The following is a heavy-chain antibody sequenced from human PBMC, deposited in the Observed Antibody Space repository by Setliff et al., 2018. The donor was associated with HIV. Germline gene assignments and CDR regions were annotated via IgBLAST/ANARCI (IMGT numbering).Heavy chain of an antibody. D-gene: IGHD4-17*01. J-gene: IGHJ4*02. V-gene: IGHV4-38-2*02. CDR3: ARYSTLTTNFDY. CDR1: GYSISSGSY. Sequence: LSLTCIVSGYSISSGSYWGWIRQPPGKGLEWIGSIHHSGNTYYNPSLTGRVTISVDTSKNQFSLKLAFVTAADTAVYYCARYSTLTTNFDYWGQGTLVTVSS. CDR2: IHHSGNT.